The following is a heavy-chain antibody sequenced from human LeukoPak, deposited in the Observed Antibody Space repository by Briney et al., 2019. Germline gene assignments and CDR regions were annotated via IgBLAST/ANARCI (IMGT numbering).Heavy chain of an antibody. CDR2: IYYSGST. CDR1: GGSISSYY. Sequence: SETLSLTCTVSGGSISSYYWSWIRQPPGKGLEWIGYIYYSGSTNYNPSLKSRVTISVYTSKNQFSLKLSSVTAADTAVYYCARTTGRYYFDYWGQGTLVTVSS. D-gene: IGHD1-1*01. CDR3: ARTTGRYYFDY. V-gene: IGHV4-59*01. J-gene: IGHJ4*02.